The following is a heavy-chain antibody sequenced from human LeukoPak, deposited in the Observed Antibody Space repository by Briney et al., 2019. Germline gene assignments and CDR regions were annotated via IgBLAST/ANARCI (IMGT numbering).Heavy chain of an antibody. V-gene: IGHV4-4*07. CDR2: IYTSGST. CDR3: ARGSNWNPNEF. Sequence: SETLSLTCTVSGGPISRYYGSWIRQPAGKGLEWIGRIYTSGSTNYNPSLKSRVTMSVDTSKNQFSLKLSSVAAADTAVYYCARGSNWNPNEFWGQGTLVTVSS. J-gene: IGHJ1*01. D-gene: IGHD1-20*01. CDR1: GGPISRYY.